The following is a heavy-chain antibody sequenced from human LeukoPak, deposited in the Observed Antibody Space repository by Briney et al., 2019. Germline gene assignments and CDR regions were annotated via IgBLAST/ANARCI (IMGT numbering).Heavy chain of an antibody. CDR2: IWYDGSNK. J-gene: IGHJ4*02. CDR1: GFTFSSYG. CDR3: ARDREAYYYDSSGYLPDY. Sequence: GGSLRLSCAASGFTFSSYGMHWVRRAPGKGLEWVAVIWYDGSNKYYADSVKGRFTISRDNSKNTLYLQMNSLRAEDTAVCYCARDREAYYYDSSGYLPDYWGQGTLVTVSS. V-gene: IGHV3-33*01. D-gene: IGHD3-22*01.